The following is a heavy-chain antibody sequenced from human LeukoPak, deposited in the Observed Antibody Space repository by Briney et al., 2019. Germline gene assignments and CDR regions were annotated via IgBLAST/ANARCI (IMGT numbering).Heavy chain of an antibody. D-gene: IGHD6-13*01. V-gene: IGHV4-38-2*02. Sequence: SETLSLTCTVSGYSISSGYYWNWIRQPPGKGLEWIGYIYHSGSTYYNPSLKSRVTISVDRSKNQFSLKLSSVTAADTAVYYCARGGPAAAGTPVDYWGQGTLVTVSS. CDR3: ARGGPAAAGTPVDY. J-gene: IGHJ4*02. CDR1: GYSISSGYY. CDR2: IYHSGST.